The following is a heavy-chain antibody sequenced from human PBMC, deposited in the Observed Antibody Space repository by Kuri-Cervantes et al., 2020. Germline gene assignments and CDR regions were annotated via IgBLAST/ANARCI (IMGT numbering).Heavy chain of an antibody. D-gene: IGHD3-10*01. CDR2: ISSSSSYI. J-gene: IGHJ6*02. Sequence: GGSLRLSCAASGFTFSSYSMNWVRQAPGKGLEWVSSISSSSSYIYYADSVKGRFTISRDNAKNTLYLQMNSLRAEDTAVYYCAMVGVVRGAQADGMDVWGQGTTVTVSS. V-gene: IGHV3-21*01. CDR1: GFTFSSYS. CDR3: AMVGVVRGAQADGMDV.